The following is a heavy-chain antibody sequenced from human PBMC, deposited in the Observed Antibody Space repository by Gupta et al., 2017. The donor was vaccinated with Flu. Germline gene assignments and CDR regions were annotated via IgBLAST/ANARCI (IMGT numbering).Heavy chain of an antibody. J-gene: IGHJ4*02. CDR1: FTFRSFD. V-gene: IGHV3-21*06. CDR3: VRDHSTNWRKGNYFDA. D-gene: IGHD1-1*01. CDR2: ISSSSGYI. Sequence: FTFRSFDRNWVRQAQGKGLGWVSTISSSSGYIFYEDSVKGRFTTSRDNAHNSVFLQMDSLRADDTAMYYCVRDHSTNWRKGNYFDAWGQGTLVTVSS.